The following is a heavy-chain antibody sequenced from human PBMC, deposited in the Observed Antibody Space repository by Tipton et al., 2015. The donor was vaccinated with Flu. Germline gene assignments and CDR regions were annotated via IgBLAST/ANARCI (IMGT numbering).Heavy chain of an antibody. CDR3: ARETGYSSSWYALFYYYGMDV. D-gene: IGHD6-13*01. J-gene: IGHJ6*02. Sequence: QLVQSGAEVKKPGASVKVSCKASGYTFTSYGISWVRQAPGQGLEWMGWISAYNGNTNYAQKLQGRVTMTTDTSTSTAYMELRSPRSDDTAVYYCARETGYSSSWYALFYYYGMDVWGQGATVTVSS. V-gene: IGHV1-18*01. CDR1: GYTFTSYG. CDR2: ISAYNGNT.